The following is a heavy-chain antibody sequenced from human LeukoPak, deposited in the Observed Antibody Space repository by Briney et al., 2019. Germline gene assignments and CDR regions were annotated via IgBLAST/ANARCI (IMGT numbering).Heavy chain of an antibody. D-gene: IGHD3-10*01. V-gene: IGHV3-7*03. Sequence: PGGSLRLSCAASGFTFSSYWMSWVRRAPGKGLEWVANIKQDGSEKYYVDSVEGRFTISRDNAKNSFYLQMNSLRAEDTAVYYCARNRGFDQRDYWGQGTLVTVSS. J-gene: IGHJ4*02. CDR3: ARNRGFDQRDY. CDR1: GFTFSSYW. CDR2: IKQDGSEK.